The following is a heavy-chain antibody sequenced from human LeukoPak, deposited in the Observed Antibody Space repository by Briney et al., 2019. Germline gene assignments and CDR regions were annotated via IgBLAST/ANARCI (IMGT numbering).Heavy chain of an antibody. CDR3: AADPRGYSYGYPLGY. Sequence: GASVKVSCKASGYTFTSYGISWVRQAPGQGLEWMGWISAYNGNTNYAQKLQERVTITRDMSTSTAYMELSSLRSEDTAVYYCAADPRGYSYGYPLGYWGQGTLVTVSS. CDR2: ISAYNGNT. CDR1: GYTFTSYG. D-gene: IGHD5-18*01. J-gene: IGHJ4*02. V-gene: IGHV1-18*01.